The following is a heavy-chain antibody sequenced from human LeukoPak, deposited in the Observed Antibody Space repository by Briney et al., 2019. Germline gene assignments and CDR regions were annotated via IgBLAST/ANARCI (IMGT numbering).Heavy chain of an antibody. CDR1: GFTFSICW. CDR3: ARDGMGGIKAFDI. D-gene: IGHD3-10*01. V-gene: IGHV3-7*03. CDR2: IKHDGSQN. J-gene: IGHJ3*02. Sequence: GGPLGLSCGASGFTFSICWMSWVRQARGRGVEGVSNIKHDGSQNYYVDSVKGRITISRDNAKNSLYLQMTSLRAEDTAVYYCARDGMGGIKAFDIWGQGTMVTVSS.